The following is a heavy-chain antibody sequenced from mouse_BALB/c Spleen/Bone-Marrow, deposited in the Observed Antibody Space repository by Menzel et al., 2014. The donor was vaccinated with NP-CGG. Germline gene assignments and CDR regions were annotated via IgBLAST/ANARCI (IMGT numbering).Heavy chain of an antibody. CDR2: IDPANGNT. J-gene: IGHJ2*01. V-gene: IGHV14-3*02. Sequence: VQLQQPGAELVKPGASVKLSCTASGFNIKDTYMHWVKQRPEQGLERIGRIDPANGNTKYDPKFQDKAAITADTSSNTAYLQLSSLTSEDTAVYYCARYDYGVYFDYWGQGTTLTVSS. CDR3: ARYDYGVYFDY. D-gene: IGHD2-4*01. CDR1: GFNIKDTY.